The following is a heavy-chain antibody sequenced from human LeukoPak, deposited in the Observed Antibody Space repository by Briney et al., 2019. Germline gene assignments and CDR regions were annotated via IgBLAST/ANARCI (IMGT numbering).Heavy chain of an antibody. CDR1: GFTFSSYS. CDR2: ISSSSSTI. CDR3: ARGELEQHNEYYYYYYMDV. D-gene: IGHD1/OR15-1a*01. V-gene: IGHV3-48*01. Sequence: GGSLRLSCAASGFTFSSYSMNWVRQAPGKGLEWVSYISSSSSTIYYADSVKGRFTISRDNAKNSLYLQMNSLRAEDTAVYYCARGELEQHNEYYYYYYMDVWGKGTTVTVSS. J-gene: IGHJ6*03.